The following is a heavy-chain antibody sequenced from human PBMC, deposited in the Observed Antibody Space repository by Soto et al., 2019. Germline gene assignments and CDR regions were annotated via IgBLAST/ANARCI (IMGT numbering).Heavy chain of an antibody. CDR1: GGSFTSNNW. CDR3: ASRDPGTSVDY. D-gene: IGHD1-7*01. Sequence: SETLSLTCAVSGGSFTSNNWWTWVRQPPGQGLEWIGEIYRTGSTNYNPSRKSRVTISLDKSENQFSLKVTSLTAADTAVYYCASRDPGTSVDYWGQGTLVTVSS. CDR2: IYRTGST. V-gene: IGHV4-4*02. J-gene: IGHJ4*02.